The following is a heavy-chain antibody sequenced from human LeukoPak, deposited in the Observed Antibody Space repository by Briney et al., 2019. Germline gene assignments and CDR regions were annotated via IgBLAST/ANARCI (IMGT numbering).Heavy chain of an antibody. V-gene: IGHV3-23*01. J-gene: IGHJ4*02. D-gene: IGHD6-19*01. CDR3: AKSIAVAGRTRYYFDY. Sequence: GGSLRLSCAASGFTFCSYAISWVRQAPGKGLEWVSAISGSGGSTYYADSVKGRFTISRDNSKNTLYLQMNSLRAEDTAVYYCAKSIAVAGRTRYYFDYWVQGTLVTVSS. CDR2: ISGSGGST. CDR1: GFTFCSYA.